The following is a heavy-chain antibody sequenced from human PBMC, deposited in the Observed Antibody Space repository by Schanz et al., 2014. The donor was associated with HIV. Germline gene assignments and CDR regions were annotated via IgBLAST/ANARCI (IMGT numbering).Heavy chain of an antibody. CDR2: ISYDGRNK. CDR3: ARDYHWNWFDP. V-gene: IGHV3-30*03. J-gene: IGHJ5*02. CDR1: GFTFDTYG. Sequence: QVQLVESGGGVVQPGRSLRLSCVASGFTFDTYGMHWVRQAPGKGLEWVAVISYDGRNKYYVDSVKGRFTISRDNTKNSLYLQMNSLRAEDTAVYYCARDYHWNWFDPWGQGTLVTVSS. D-gene: IGHD1-20*01.